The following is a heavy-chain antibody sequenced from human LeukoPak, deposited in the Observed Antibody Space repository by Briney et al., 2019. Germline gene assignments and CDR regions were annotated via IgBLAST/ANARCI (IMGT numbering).Heavy chain of an antibody. V-gene: IGHV4-59*12. D-gene: IGHD3-10*01. J-gene: IGHJ6*02. CDR2: IYDSGST. CDR1: GGSTSSYY. CDR3: ARDRGYGSGSYRSYGMDV. Sequence: SETLSLTCTVSGGSTSSYYWSWIRQPPGKGLEWIGYIYDSGSTNYNPSLKSRVTISVDRSKNQFSLKLSSVTAADTAVYYCARDRGYGSGSYRSYGMDVWGQGTTVTVSS.